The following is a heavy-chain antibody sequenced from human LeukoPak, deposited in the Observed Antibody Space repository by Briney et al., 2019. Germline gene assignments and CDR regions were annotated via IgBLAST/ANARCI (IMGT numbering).Heavy chain of an antibody. CDR3: ARGDSSGYYYPFDY. D-gene: IGHD3-22*01. CDR1: GGSISSYY. J-gene: IGHJ4*02. CDR2: IYISGST. V-gene: IGHV4-4*07. Sequence: SSETLSLTCTVSGGSISSYYWSWIRQPAGKGLEWIGRIYISGSTNYNPSLKSRVTMSVDTSKNQFSLKLSSVTAADTAVYYCARGDSSGYYYPFDYWGQGTLVTVSS.